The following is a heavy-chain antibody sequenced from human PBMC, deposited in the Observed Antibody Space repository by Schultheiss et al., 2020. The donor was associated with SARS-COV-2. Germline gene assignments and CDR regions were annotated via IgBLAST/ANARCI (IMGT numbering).Heavy chain of an antibody. Sequence: ASVKVSCKASGYTFTSYDINWVRQATGQGLEWMGWISPYNGNTNYARKLQGRVTMTADTSTSTAYMELRSLRSDDTAVYYCARVRFPAMGDYWGQGTLVTVSS. CDR2: ISPYNGNT. J-gene: IGHJ4*02. CDR1: GYTFTSYD. D-gene: IGHD3-10*01. V-gene: IGHV1-18*01. CDR3: ARVRFPAMGDY.